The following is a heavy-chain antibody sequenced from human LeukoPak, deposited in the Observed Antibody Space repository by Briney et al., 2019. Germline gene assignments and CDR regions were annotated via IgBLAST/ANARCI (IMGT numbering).Heavy chain of an antibody. CDR3: TRSPPPGATAYGVVDL. D-gene: IGHD3-16*01. CDR2: INHSGST. V-gene: IGHV4-34*01. J-gene: IGHJ4*02. CDR1: GGSFSGSY. Sequence: PSETLSLTCAVYGGSFSGSYWSWLRHPPGKGLEWIGEINHSGSTNYNPSLKSRVTISIDTSKNQFSLKLRSVTAADTAVYYCTRSPPPGATAYGVVDLWGQGTLVTVSS.